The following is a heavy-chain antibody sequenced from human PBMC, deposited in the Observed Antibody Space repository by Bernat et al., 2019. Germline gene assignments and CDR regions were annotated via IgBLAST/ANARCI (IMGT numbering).Heavy chain of an antibody. CDR3: ARDGRMGSSSWYSIFDY. J-gene: IGHJ4*02. V-gene: IGHV3-30*04. CDR2: ISSDGKTK. D-gene: IGHD6-13*01. Sequence: QVQLVESGGGVVQPGGSLRLSYAASDFTNTFPMHWVRQAPGKGLEWVAVISSDGKTKYYADSVEGRFTISRDHSKNTLYLQMNSLRPEDTAVYYCARDGRMGSSSWYSIFDYWGQGTLVTVSS. CDR1: DFTNTFP.